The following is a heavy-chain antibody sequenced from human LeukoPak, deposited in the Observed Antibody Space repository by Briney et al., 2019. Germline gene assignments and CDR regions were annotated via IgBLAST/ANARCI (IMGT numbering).Heavy chain of an antibody. CDR3: AREDQLLRRWFAP. Sequence: ASVKVSCKASGYTFTSYDINWVRQATGQGLECMGWINPNSGKTVYAQKFQGRVTMTRNTSISTAYMELSSLRSEDTAVYYCAREDQLLRRWFAPWGQGTLVTVSS. J-gene: IGHJ5*02. CDR2: INPNSGKT. CDR1: GYTFTSYD. D-gene: IGHD2-2*01. V-gene: IGHV1-8*01.